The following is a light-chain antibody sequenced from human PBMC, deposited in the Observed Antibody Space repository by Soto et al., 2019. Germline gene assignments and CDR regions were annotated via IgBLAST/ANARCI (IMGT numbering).Light chain of an antibody. Sequence: EIVLTQSPGTLSLSPGERATLSCRASQSVSSSYLAWYQQKPGQAPRLLIYGASTRATGIPARFSGSGSGTEFTLTISDLQSEDFVIYYCQQYNNWPRTFGQGTKVDIK. CDR2: GAS. J-gene: IGKJ1*01. CDR1: QSVSSSY. V-gene: IGKV3-15*01. CDR3: QQYNNWPRT.